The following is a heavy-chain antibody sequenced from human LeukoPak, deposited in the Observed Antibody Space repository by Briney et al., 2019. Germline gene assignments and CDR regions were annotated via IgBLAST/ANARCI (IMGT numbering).Heavy chain of an antibody. Sequence: GGSLRLSCAASGFTYGDYYMSWIRQAPGKGLEWVSYISSSGSTIYYADSVKGRFTISRDNAKNSLYLQMNSLRAEDTAVYYCASDSGSYYWANYFDYWGHGTLVTVSS. J-gene: IGHJ4*01. CDR1: GFTYGDYY. CDR3: ASDSGSYYWANYFDY. V-gene: IGHV3-11*04. CDR2: ISSSGSTI. D-gene: IGHD1-26*01.